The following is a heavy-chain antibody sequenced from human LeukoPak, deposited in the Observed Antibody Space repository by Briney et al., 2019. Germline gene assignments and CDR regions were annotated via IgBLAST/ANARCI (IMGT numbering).Heavy chain of an antibody. V-gene: IGHV4-39*01. J-gene: IGHJ5*02. CDR2: ISYSGTI. D-gene: IGHD3-16*01. CDR3: ARRAAGLNWFDP. Sequence: SETLSLTCTVSGGPISTSSDYWGWIRQPPGKGLEFVGGISYSGTIYYNPSLKSRVTLFLDTSKNQFSLRLTSVTAPDTAVYFCARRAAGLNWFDPWGQGTLVTVSS. CDR1: GGPISTSSDY.